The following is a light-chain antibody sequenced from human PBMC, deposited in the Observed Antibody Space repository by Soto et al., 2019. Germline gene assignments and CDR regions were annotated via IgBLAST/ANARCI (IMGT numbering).Light chain of an antibody. Sequence: DIVLTQSPGPLSLSPGERATLSCKASQSVSNNYLAWYQQKPGQAPRILIYGASNRATGIPDRFSGGGSGTDFTLTISRLDPEDFAVYYCQQYGSSGTFGQGTKVDI. V-gene: IGKV3-20*01. J-gene: IGKJ1*01. CDR1: QSVSNNY. CDR3: QQYGSSGT. CDR2: GAS.